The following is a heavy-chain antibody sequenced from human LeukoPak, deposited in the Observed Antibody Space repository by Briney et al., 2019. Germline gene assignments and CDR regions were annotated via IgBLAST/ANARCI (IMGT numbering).Heavy chain of an antibody. CDR2: ISSSSSYI. CDR1: GFTFSSYS. D-gene: IGHD3-16*02. CDR3: ASLSASFAFDI. V-gene: IGHV3-21*01. J-gene: IGHJ3*02. Sequence: GGSLRLSCAASGFTFSSYSMNWVRQAPGKGLEWVSSISSSSSYIYYADSVKGRFTISRDNAKDSLYLQMNSLRAEDTAVYYCASLSASFAFDIWGQGTMVTVSS.